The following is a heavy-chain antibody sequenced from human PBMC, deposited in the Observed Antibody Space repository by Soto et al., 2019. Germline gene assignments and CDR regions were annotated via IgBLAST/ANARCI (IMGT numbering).Heavy chain of an antibody. V-gene: IGHV2-70*04. CDR2: IDWDDDK. Sequence: TLSLTCTFSGLSLSTSGMRVSWIRQPPGKALEWLARIDWDDDKFYSTSLKTRLTISKDTSKNQVVLTMTNMDPVDTATYYCARTSGSQYYFDYWGQGTLVTVSS. CDR1: GLSLSTSGMR. J-gene: IGHJ4*02. D-gene: IGHD3-22*01. CDR3: ARTSGSQYYFDY.